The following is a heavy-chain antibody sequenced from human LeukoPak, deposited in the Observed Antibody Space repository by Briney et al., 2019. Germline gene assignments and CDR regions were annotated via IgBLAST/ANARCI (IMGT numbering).Heavy chain of an antibody. J-gene: IGHJ4*02. CDR1: GGTFSGYA. CDR3: ASPYGSGRDSAASYYFDY. Sequence: GASVKVSCKASGGTFSGYAISWVRQAPGQGLEWMGGIIPIFGTANYAQKFQGRVTITTDESTSTAYMELSSLRSEDTAVYYCASPYGSGRDSAASYYFDYWGQGTLVTVSS. V-gene: IGHV1-69*05. CDR2: IIPIFGTA. D-gene: IGHD3-10*01.